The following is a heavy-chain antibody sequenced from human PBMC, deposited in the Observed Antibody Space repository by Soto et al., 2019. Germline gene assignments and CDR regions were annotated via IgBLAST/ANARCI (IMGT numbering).Heavy chain of an antibody. J-gene: IGHJ2*01. CDR2: IIPIFGTA. CDR3: ARDLYDYGGNPDYWYLDL. V-gene: IGHV1-69*13. Sequence: SVKVSCKASGGTFSSYAISWVRQAPGQGLEWMGGIIPIFGTANYAQKFQGRVTITADESTSTAYMELSSLRSEDTAVYYCARDLYDYGGNPDYWYLDLWGRGTLVTVSS. D-gene: IGHD4-17*01. CDR1: GGTFSSYA.